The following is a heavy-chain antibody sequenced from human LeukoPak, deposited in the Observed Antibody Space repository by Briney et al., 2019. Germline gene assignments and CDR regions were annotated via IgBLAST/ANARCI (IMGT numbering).Heavy chain of an antibody. D-gene: IGHD3-22*01. J-gene: IGHJ4*02. CDR2: IYHSGST. Sequence: SGTLSLTCAVSGGSISSSNWWSWVRQPPGKGLEWIGEIYHSGSTNYNPSLKSRVTISVDKSKNQFSLKLSSVTAADTAVYYCARGSYSDSSGYYSDWGQGTLVTVSS. CDR3: ARGSYSDSSGYYSD. CDR1: GGSISSSNW. V-gene: IGHV4-4*02.